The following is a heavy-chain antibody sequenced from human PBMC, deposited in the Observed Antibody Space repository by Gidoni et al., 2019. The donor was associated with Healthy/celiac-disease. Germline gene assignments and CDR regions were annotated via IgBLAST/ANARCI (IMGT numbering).Heavy chain of an antibody. Sequence: QVQLQQWGAGLLKPSETLSLTCAVYGGSFSGYYWRWIRQPPGKGLEWIGEINPSGSTNYNPSLKMRVTISVDTSKNQFSLKLSSVTAADTAVYYCARGFQPLYTSRLRGHWFDPWGQGTLVTVSS. J-gene: IGHJ5*02. V-gene: IGHV4-34*01. CDR3: ARGFQPLYTSRLRGHWFDP. CDR1: GGSFSGYY. D-gene: IGHD2-2*01. CDR2: INPSGST.